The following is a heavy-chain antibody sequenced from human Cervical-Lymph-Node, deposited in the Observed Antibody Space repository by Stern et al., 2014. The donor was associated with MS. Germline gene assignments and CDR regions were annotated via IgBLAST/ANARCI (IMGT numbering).Heavy chain of an antibody. CDR3: TSSRFNSGDY. D-gene: IGHD2-2*01. Sequence: EVQLVESGGGLIHPGGSLRLSCAASGFTASANYMSWVRQAPGKGLEWVSMIYNHGRAYYADSVKGRFAISRDSSSNILFLQMSSLRAEDTAVYFCTSSRFNSGDYWGQGTLVTVSS. CDR1: GFTASANY. CDR2: IYNHGRA. J-gene: IGHJ4*02. V-gene: IGHV3-53*01.